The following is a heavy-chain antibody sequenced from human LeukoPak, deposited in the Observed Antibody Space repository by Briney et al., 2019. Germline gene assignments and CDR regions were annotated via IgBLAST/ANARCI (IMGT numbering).Heavy chain of an antibody. CDR3: ARVADLSWFDP. J-gene: IGHJ5*02. Sequence: ASVKVSCKASGYTFTGYYIHWVRQAPGQGLEWMGWINPNSGGTNYAQKFQGRVTMTRDTSISTAYLGLSRLRSDDTAVYYCARVADLSWFDPWGQGTLVTVSS. CDR1: GYTFTGYY. V-gene: IGHV1-2*02. CDR2: INPNSGGT.